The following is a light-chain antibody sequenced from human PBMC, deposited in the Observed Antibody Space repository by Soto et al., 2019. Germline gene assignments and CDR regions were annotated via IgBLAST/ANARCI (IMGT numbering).Light chain of an antibody. J-gene: IGLJ3*02. CDR3: SSYTGSNIV. CDR2: EVT. Sequence: QSALTQPPSASGSPGQSVTISCTGTSSDVGGHDSVSWYQQHPTKAPKLLIYEVTKRPSGVPDRFSGSRSGNTASLTVSGLHTEDEADYCCSSYTGSNIVFGGGTQLTVL. CDR1: SSDVGGHDS. V-gene: IGLV2-8*01.